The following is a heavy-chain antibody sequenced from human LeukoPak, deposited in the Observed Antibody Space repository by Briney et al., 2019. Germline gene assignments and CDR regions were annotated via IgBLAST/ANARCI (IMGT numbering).Heavy chain of an antibody. CDR3: AKDLSEMVITFFDY. D-gene: IGHD3-22*01. V-gene: IGHV3-23*01. Sequence: GGSLRLSCAASGFTFSSYAMSWVRQAPGKGLEWVSAISGSGGSTYYADSVKGRFTISRDNSKNTLYLQMNSLRAGDTAVYYCAKDLSEMVITFFDYWGQGTLVTVSS. CDR1: GFTFSSYA. J-gene: IGHJ4*02. CDR2: ISGSGGST.